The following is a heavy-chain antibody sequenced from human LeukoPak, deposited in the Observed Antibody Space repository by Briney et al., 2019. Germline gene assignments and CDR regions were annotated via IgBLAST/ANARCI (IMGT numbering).Heavy chain of an antibody. CDR1: GFTFSSYW. J-gene: IGHJ3*02. V-gene: IGHV3-74*01. Sequence: SGGSLRLSCAASGFTFSSYWMHWVRQAPGKGLVWVSRINSDGSSTSYADSVKGRFTISRDNAKNTLYLQMNSLRAEDTAVYYCARESTMLDAFDIWGQGTMVTVSS. CDR2: INSDGSST. CDR3: ARESTMLDAFDI. D-gene: IGHD2-8*01.